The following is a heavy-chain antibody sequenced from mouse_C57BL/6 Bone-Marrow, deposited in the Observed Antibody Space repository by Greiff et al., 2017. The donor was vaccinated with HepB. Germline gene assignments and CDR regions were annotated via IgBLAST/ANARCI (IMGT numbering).Heavy chain of an antibody. J-gene: IGHJ1*03. Sequence: VKLMESGAELVKPGASVKISCKASGYAFSSYWMNWVKQRPGKGLEWIGQIYPGDGDTNYNGKFKGKATLTADKSSSTAYMQLSSLTSEDSAVYFCARRELGYFDVWGTGTTVTVSS. V-gene: IGHV1-80*01. CDR1: GYAFSSYW. CDR2: IYPGDGDT. CDR3: ARRELGYFDV.